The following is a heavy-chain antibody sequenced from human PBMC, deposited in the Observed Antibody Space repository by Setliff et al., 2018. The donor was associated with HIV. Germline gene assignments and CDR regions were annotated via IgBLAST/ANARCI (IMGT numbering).Heavy chain of an antibody. Sequence: LSLTCAVYNGSFSGYYWSWIRQSPGTGLEWIGEVNHNGGTNYNPSLKSRVTISMDTAKNRFSLKLSSVTAADTAVYYCATQTILFLEWLLSPLDYWGQGSLVTVSS. J-gene: IGHJ4*02. CDR2: VNHNGGT. CDR3: ATQTILFLEWLLSPLDY. D-gene: IGHD3-3*01. CDR1: NGSFSGYY. V-gene: IGHV4-34*01.